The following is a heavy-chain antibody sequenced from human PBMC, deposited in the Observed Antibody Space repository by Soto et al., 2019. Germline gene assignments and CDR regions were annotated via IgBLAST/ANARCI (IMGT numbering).Heavy chain of an antibody. V-gene: IGHV1-69*13. J-gene: IGHJ5*02. CDR3: AGVRKAAGRATITGSYNWFDP. CDR1: GGTFSSYA. Sequence: GASVKVSCKASGGTFSSYAISWVRQAPGQGLEWMGGIIPIFGTANYAEKFQGRVTITADESTSTAYMELSSLRSEDTAVYYCAGVRKAAGRATITGSYNWFDPWGRGTLVTVSS. CDR2: IIPIFGTA. D-gene: IGHD5-12*01.